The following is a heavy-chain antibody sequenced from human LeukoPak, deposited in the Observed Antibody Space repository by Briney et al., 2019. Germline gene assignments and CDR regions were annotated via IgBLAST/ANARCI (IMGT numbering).Heavy chain of an antibody. CDR2: ISAYNGNT. CDR3: AREDIVVVPAALGGYYYYGMDV. V-gene: IGHV1-18*01. D-gene: IGHD2-2*01. J-gene: IGHJ6*02. CDR1: GYTFTSYG. Sequence: ASVKVSCKASGYTFTSYGISWVRQAPGQGLEWMGWISAYNGNTNYAQKLQGRVTMTTDTSTSTAYMELRSLRSDDTAVCYCAREDIVVVPAALGGYYYYGMDVWGQGTTVTVSS.